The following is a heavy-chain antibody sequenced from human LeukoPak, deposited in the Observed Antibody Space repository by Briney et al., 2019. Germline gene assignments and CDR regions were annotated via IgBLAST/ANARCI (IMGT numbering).Heavy chain of an antibody. CDR3: AKETPAARFGYYFDY. Sequence: GGSLRPSCVGSGFTFSDYWMHWVRQAPGKGLVWVSRISSDGSSTNYADSVKGRFTISRDNSKNTLYLQVNSLRAEDTAVYYCAKETPAARFGYYFDYWGQGTLVTVSS. CDR2: ISSDGSST. V-gene: IGHV3-74*01. J-gene: IGHJ4*02. CDR1: GFTFSDYW. D-gene: IGHD6-6*01.